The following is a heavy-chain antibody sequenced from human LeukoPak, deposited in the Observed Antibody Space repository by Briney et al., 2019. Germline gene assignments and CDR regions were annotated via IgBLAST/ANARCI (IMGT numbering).Heavy chain of an antibody. J-gene: IGHJ4*02. CDR3: ARGGWGNYYDG. CDR2: ISHDGSNN. Sequence: PGGSLRLSCAASGFTFSSYAMHWVRQAPGKGLEWVAAISHDGSNNYCADSVKGRFTISRDNSKNTLYLQMNSLRAEDTAVYYCARGGWGNYYDGWGQGTLVTVSS. D-gene: IGHD3-10*01. V-gene: IGHV3-30-3*01. CDR1: GFTFSSYA.